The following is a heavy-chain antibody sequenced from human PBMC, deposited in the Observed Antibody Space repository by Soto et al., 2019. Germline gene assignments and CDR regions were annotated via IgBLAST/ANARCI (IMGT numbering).Heavy chain of an antibody. Sequence: QVQLVQSGAEVKKPGASVKVSCKASGYTFTSYGISWVRQAPGQGLEWMGWISAYNGNTNYAQKLQGRVTMTTDTATSTAYMELRSLRSDDTAVYYCERVGATFVAYYYGMDVWGQGTTVTVSS. CDR2: ISAYNGNT. V-gene: IGHV1-18*01. CDR3: ERVGATFVAYYYGMDV. J-gene: IGHJ6*02. CDR1: GYTFTSYG. D-gene: IGHD1-26*01.